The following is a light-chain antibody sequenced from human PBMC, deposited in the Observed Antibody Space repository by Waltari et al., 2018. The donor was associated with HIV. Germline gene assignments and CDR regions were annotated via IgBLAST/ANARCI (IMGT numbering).Light chain of an antibody. Sequence: SYELTQPPSVSVSPGHTARLTCAGDVSPNQYTFWYQQKSGQAPVLVVYKDSERPAGIPERFSGSSSGTTVTLFIDGVQAEDEADYYCQAADSSGSNFVFGTGTKVTVL. CDR3: QAADSSGSNFV. CDR1: VSPNQY. CDR2: KDS. J-gene: IGLJ1*01. V-gene: IGLV3-25*03.